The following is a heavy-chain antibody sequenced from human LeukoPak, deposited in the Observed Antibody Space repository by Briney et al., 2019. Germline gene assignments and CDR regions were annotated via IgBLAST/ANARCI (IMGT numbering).Heavy chain of an antibody. Sequence: ASVKVSCKASGYTFTSYYMHWVRQAPGQGLEWMGIINPSGGSTSYAQKFQGRVTMTRDTSTSTVYMELGSLRSEDTAVYYCARDLGPVVAASHNWFDPWGQGTLVTVSS. D-gene: IGHD2-15*01. CDR3: ARDLGPVVAASHNWFDP. CDR1: GYTFTSYY. V-gene: IGHV1-46*01. CDR2: INPSGGST. J-gene: IGHJ5*02.